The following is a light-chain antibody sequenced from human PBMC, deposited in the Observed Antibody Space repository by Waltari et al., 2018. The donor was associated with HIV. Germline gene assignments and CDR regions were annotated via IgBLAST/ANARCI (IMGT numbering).Light chain of an antibody. CDR2: DDS. Sequence: SYALTQPPSVSVAPGQTASIACGGNNIGSKSVHWYRQKTGQAPVLVVYDDSDRPAWITERLTGSNSGNTATLTISRVEAGDEADYYCQTWGKGIRVFGGGTRLTVL. CDR1: NIGSKS. V-gene: IGLV3-21*02. CDR3: QTWGKGIRV. J-gene: IGLJ3*02.